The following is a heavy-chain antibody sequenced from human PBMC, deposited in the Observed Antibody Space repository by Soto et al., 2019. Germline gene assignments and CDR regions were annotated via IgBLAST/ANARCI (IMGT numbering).Heavy chain of an antibody. Sequence: TLPLPCTVSGFPLSPRRYYCFCIRQPPGKGLEWIGSIYYSGSTYYNPSLKSRVTISVDTSKNQFSLKLSSVTAADTAVYYCVSRTVIIFNAFDIWGQGTMVS. CDR2: IYYSGST. V-gene: IGHV4-39*07. J-gene: IGHJ3*02. CDR3: VSRTVIIFNAFDI. D-gene: IGHD2-21*01. CDR1: GFPLSPRRYY.